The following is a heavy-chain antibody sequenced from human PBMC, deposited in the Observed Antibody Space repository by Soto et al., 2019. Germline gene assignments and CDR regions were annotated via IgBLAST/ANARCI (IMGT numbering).Heavy chain of an antibody. D-gene: IGHD2-8*01. V-gene: IGHV3-72*01. CDR3: ARLMGTSFDL. CDR1: GFTCSDHH. CDR2: ARNKAHGYTT. J-gene: IGHJ4*02. Sequence: EVQLVESGGGLVQPGGSLRLSCAASGFTCSDHHMDWVRQAPGTGLEWVGRARNKAHGYTTAYAASLKGRFTISRDDSKNSLSLQMNSLNTADTAVYFCARLMGTSFDLWGQGTLVTVSS.